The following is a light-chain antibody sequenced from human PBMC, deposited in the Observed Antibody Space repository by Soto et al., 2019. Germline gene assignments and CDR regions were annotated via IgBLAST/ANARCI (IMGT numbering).Light chain of an antibody. V-gene: IGKV1-39*01. Sequence: DIQMTQSPSSLSPSVGDRVTITCRASQSIDTYLNWYQQKPGKAPKVLIYDASRLQSGVPLRFSGSGSGTDFTLTINSLQPEDFATYFCQQSYSTPKTFGQGTKVEIK. J-gene: IGKJ1*01. CDR1: QSIDTY. CDR3: QQSYSTPKT. CDR2: DAS.